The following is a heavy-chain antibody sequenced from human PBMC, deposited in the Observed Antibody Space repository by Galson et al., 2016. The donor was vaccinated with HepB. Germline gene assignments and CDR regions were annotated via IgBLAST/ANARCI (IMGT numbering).Heavy chain of an antibody. Sequence: SLRLSCAVSGFTFNSYSMNWVRQAPGKGLEWVSSISIGSSYRYHADSVKGRFTISRDNAKNSLSLQMNSLRAEDTAVYYCAREASSWSHFDYWGQGTLVTVSS. CDR2: ISIGSSYR. D-gene: IGHD6-13*01. CDR1: GFTFNSYS. CDR3: AREASSWSHFDY. V-gene: IGHV3-21*01. J-gene: IGHJ4*02.